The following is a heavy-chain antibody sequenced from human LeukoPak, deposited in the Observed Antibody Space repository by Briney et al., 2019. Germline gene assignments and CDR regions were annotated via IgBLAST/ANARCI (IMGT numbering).Heavy chain of an antibody. CDR3: ARCVLGYSYGMRHSATTLNYFDY. J-gene: IGHJ4*02. CDR2: INHSGST. CDR1: GGSFSGYY. V-gene: IGHV4-34*01. Sequence: SETLSLTCAVNGGSFSGYYWSWIRQPPGKGLEWIGEINHSGSTNYNPSLKSRVTISVDTSKNQFSLKLSSVTAADTAVYYCARCVLGYSYGMRHSATTLNYFDYWGQGTLVTVSS. D-gene: IGHD5-18*01.